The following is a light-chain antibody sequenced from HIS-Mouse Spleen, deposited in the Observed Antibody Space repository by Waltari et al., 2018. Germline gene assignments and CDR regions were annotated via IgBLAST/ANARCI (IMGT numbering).Light chain of an antibody. V-gene: IGLV3-19*01. CDR2: GKN. CDR3: NSRDSSGNHLV. J-gene: IGLJ3*02. Sequence: SSELTQDPAVSVALGHTVRITCQGDSLRSYYASWYQQKPGQAPVLVIYGKNNRPSGIPDRFSGSSSGTTASLTITGAQAEDEADYYCNSRDSSGNHLVFGGGTKLTVL. CDR1: SLRSYY.